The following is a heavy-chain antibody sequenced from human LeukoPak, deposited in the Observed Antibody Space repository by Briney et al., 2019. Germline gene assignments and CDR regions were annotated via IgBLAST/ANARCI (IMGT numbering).Heavy chain of an antibody. CDR3: ARDGSYYEGFDY. J-gene: IGHJ4*02. CDR1: GYTFTSYD. CDR2: MNPNSGNT. V-gene: IGHV1-8*01. D-gene: IGHD1-26*01. Sequence: WASVKVSCTASGYTFTSYDINWVRQATGQGLEWMGWMNPNSGNTGYAQKFQGRVTMTRNTSISTAYMELSSLRSEDTAVYYCARDGSYYEGFDYWGQGTLVTVSS.